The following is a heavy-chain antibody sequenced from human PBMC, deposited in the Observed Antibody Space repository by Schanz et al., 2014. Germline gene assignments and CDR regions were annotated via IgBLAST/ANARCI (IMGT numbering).Heavy chain of an antibody. V-gene: IGHV3-21*01. Sequence: EVQLVESGGGLVQPGGSLRLSCAASGFTFSSNHMSWVRQAPGKGLEWVSSISSSGSYIHYADSVKGRFTISRDNAKNTLYLQMNSLRAEDTAVYYCARDSRPNYDFLTAYYSIDYWGQGTLVTVSS. CDR1: GFTFSSNH. CDR3: ARDSRPNYDFLTAYYSIDY. CDR2: ISSSGSYI. J-gene: IGHJ4*02. D-gene: IGHD3-9*01.